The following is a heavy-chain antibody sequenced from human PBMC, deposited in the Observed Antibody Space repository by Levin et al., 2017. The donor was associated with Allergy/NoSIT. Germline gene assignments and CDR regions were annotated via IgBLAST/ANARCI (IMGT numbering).Heavy chain of an antibody. CDR3: ARGPLAAAAHY. CDR1: GFTFRDYY. J-gene: IGHJ4*02. V-gene: IGHV3-11*05. D-gene: IGHD6-13*01. Sequence: SCAASGFTFRDYYMSWIRQAPGKGLELVSYISGTSSAIIYADSVKGRFTISRDNAQNSLYQQMNSLRAEDTAVYFCARGPLAAAAHYWGKGTLVTVSS. CDR2: ISGTSSAI.